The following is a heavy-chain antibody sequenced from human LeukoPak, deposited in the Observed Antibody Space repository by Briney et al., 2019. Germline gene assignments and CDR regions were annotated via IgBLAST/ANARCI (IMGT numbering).Heavy chain of an antibody. CDR2: IFHSGST. V-gene: IGHV4-38-2*01. J-gene: IGHJ6*04. Sequence: SETLSLTCAVSGYSISSGYYWGWIRQPPGKGLEWIGSIFHSGSTYYNPSLKSRVNMSVDTSKNQISLKLSSVTAADTAVHYCARASGSYGSGSYYYGMDVWGKGTTVTVSS. D-gene: IGHD3-10*01. CDR3: ARASGSYGSGSYYYGMDV. CDR1: GYSISSGYY.